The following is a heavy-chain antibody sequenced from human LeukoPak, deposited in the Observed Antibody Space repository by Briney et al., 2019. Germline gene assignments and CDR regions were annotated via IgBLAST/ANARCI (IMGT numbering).Heavy chain of an antibody. D-gene: IGHD4-17*01. V-gene: IGHV4-39*01. CDR1: RDYISRGSYY. J-gene: IGHJ5*02. Sequence: SETLSLTCTVSRDYISRGSYYWGWTRQPPGKGLEWIGTIYSGSTYYNPSLKSRVTISVDTAKNYFSLSLGSVTAADTALYYCARQDYVSSYIDPWGQGTLVTVSS. CDR3: ARQDYVSSYIDP. CDR2: IYSGST.